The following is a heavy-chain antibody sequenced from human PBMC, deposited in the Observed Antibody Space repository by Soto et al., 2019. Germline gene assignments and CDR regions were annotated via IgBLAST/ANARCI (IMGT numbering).Heavy chain of an antibody. J-gene: IGHJ6*02. CDR2: ISYDGSNK. Sequence: XGSLGLSCAASGFTFSSYGMHGVRQAPGKGLEWVAVISYDGSNKYYADSVKGRFTISRDNSKSTLYLQMDSLRAEDTAVYYCAKGGIAVASPPGWGGGNYYYGMDVWGQGTTVTVSS. CDR1: GFTFSSYG. CDR3: AKGGIAVASPPGWGGGNYYYGMDV. V-gene: IGHV3-30*18. D-gene: IGHD6-19*01.